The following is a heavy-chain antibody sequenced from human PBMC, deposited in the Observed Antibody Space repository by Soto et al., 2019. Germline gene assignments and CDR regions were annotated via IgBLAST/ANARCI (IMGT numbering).Heavy chain of an antibody. J-gene: IGHJ4*02. CDR1: GGSISSYY. D-gene: IGHD7-27*01. Sequence: QLQLQESGPGLVKPSETLSLTCTVSGGSISSYYWGWIRRPPGKGLEWIGTIYYSGSTYCNPSLKSRVTLSVDTSKNQFSLKLSSVTAADTAVYYCARRWGYSFDYWGQGTLVTVSS. CDR2: IYYSGST. V-gene: IGHV4-39*01. CDR3: ARRWGYSFDY.